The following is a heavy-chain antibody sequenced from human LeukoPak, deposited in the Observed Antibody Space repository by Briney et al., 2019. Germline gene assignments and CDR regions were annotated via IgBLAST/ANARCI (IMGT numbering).Heavy chain of an antibody. D-gene: IGHD3-22*01. CDR3: ARELLITRTWFDP. V-gene: IGHV7-4-1*02. Sequence: GASVKVSCKASGYTFTTYAMNWVRQAPGQGLEWMGWINNNTGNPTYAQGFTGRFVFSLDTSVSTAYLQISSLKAEDTAVYYCARELLITRTWFDPWGQGTLVTVSS. J-gene: IGHJ5*02. CDR1: GYTFTTYA. CDR2: INNNTGNP.